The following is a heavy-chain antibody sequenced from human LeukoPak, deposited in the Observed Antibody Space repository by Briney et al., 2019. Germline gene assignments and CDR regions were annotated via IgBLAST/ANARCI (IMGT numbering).Heavy chain of an antibody. CDR2: MNPNSGNT. Sequence: ASVKVSCKASGYTFTGYYMHWVRQATGQGLEWMGWMNPNSGNTGNIQKFQGRVTMTRNTSISTAYMELSSLRSEDTAVYYCARTHCSSTSCYKGALTTVSDYWGQGTLVTVSS. CDR3: ARTHCSSTSCYKGALTTVSDY. J-gene: IGHJ4*02. CDR1: GYTFTGYY. V-gene: IGHV1-8*02. D-gene: IGHD2-2*02.